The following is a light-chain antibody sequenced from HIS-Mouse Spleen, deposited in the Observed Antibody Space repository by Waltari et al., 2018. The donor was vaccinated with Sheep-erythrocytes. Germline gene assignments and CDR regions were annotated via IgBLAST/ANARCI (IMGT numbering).Light chain of an antibody. Sequence: QSALTQPASVSGSPGQSITIPCTGTSSDVGSYNLASWYQQHPGKAPNLMIYEGSKRPSGVSNRFSGSKSGNTASLTISGLQAEDEADYYCCSYAGSSTWVFGGGTKLTVL. CDR1: SSDVGSYNL. J-gene: IGLJ3*02. V-gene: IGLV2-23*01. CDR3: CSYAGSSTWV. CDR2: EGS.